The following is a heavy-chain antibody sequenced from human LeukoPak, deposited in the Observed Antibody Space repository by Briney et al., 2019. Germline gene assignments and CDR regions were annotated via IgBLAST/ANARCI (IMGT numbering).Heavy chain of an antibody. V-gene: IGHV3-48*01. CDR3: ARGQEYLWLHKDY. CDR1: GFTVSSNY. CDR2: ISSSSSTI. Sequence: GGSLRLSCAASGFTVSSNYMSWVRQAPGKGLEWVSYISSSSSTIYYADSVKGRFTISRDNAKNSLYLQMNSLRAEDTAVYYCARGQEYLWLHKDYWGQGTLVTVSS. J-gene: IGHJ4*02. D-gene: IGHD5-18*01.